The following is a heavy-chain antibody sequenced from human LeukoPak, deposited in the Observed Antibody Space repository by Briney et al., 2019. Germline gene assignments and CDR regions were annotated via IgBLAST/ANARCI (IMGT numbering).Heavy chain of an antibody. CDR1: RYTFTSYD. CDR2: MNPDSGNT. Sequence: ASVKVSCKAARYTFTSYDINWVRQAPGQGLEWMGWMNPDSGNTGYAQKFQGRVTMTRNTSISTAYMELSSLRSEDTAVYYCARAPTYYYYGMDVWGQGTTVTVSS. J-gene: IGHJ6*02. CDR3: ARAPTYYYYGMDV. V-gene: IGHV1-8*01.